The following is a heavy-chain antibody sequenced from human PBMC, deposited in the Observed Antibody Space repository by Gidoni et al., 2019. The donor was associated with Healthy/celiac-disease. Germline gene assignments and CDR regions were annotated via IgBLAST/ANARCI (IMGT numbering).Heavy chain of an antibody. CDR1: GGSISSYY. J-gene: IGHJ3*02. V-gene: IGHV4-59*01. D-gene: IGHD3-22*01. CDR3: ARERTDDSSGYHPLEAFDI. CDR2: IYYSGST. Sequence: QVQLQESGPGLVKPSETLSLTCTVSGGSISSYYWSWIRQPPGKGLEWIGYIYYSGSTNYNPSLKSRVTISVDTSKNQFSLKLSSVTAADTAVDYCARERTDDSSGYHPLEAFDIWGQGTMVTVSS.